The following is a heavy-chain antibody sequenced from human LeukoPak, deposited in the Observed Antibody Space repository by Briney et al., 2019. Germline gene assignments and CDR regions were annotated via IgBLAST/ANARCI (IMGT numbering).Heavy chain of an antibody. CDR2: ISWNSGSI. J-gene: IGHJ4*02. Sequence: PGGSLRLSCSASGFTFDDYAMHWVRQAPGKGLEWVSGISWNSGSIGYADSVKGRFTISRDNAKNSLYLQMNSLRAEDTALYYCAKDRGGWGQGTLVTVSS. D-gene: IGHD3-16*01. CDR3: AKDRGG. V-gene: IGHV3-9*01. CDR1: GFTFDDYA.